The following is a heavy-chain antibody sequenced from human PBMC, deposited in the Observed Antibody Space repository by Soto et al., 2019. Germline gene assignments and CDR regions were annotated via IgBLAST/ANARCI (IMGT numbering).Heavy chain of an antibody. CDR2: IYHSGIT. D-gene: IGHD3-9*01. CDR3: ARGGMTGYTYYYCHGREG. J-gene: IGHJ6*04. V-gene: IGHV4-38-2*01. Sequence: SETLSLTCAVSGYSIRSGYYWGWIRRPPGKGLEWIGSIYHSGITYSNPYLKSRVTISVDTYKNQFSLKLSSVTAADTAVYYCARGGMTGYTYYYCHGREGWGDENTVNVST. CDR1: GYSIRSGYY.